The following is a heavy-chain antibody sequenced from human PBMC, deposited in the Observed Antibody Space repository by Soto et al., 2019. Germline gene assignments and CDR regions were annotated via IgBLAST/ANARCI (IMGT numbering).Heavy chain of an antibody. CDR2: MSYDGRNK. J-gene: IGHJ4*02. D-gene: IGHD3-22*01. CDR3: ARDTYDYDPSGYYPLPTYYFDY. CDR1: GFSFSNYA. Sequence: QVQLVESGGGVVQPGRSLRLSCAASGFSFSNYAIHWVRQAPGKGLEWVALMSYDGRNKYYADSVKGRFTISRDNSKNTLFLQMNSLRAEDTAVYYCARDTYDYDPSGYYPLPTYYFDYWGQGTLVTVSS. V-gene: IGHV3-30*04.